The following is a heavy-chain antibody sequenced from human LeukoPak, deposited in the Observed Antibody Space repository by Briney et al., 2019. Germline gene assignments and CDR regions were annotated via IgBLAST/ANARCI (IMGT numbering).Heavy chain of an antibody. D-gene: IGHD3-22*01. CDR1: EFTVSSNY. V-gene: IGHV3-53*01. CDR3: AREERGIVVVTGGDAFDI. Sequence: GGSPRLSCAASEFTVSSNYMSWVRQAPGKGLGWVSVIYSGGNTYYPDAVKGRLTISRDNSKNSLYLQMNSLRAEDTAVYYCAREERGIVVVTGGDAFDIWGQGTMVTVSS. CDR2: IYSGGNT. J-gene: IGHJ3*02.